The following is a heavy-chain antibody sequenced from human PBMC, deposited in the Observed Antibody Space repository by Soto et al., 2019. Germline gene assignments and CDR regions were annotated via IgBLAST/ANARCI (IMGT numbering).Heavy chain of an antibody. D-gene: IGHD2-2*01. Sequence: ASVKVSCKASGGTFSSYAISWVRQAPGQGLEWMGGIIPIFGTANYAQKFQGRVTITADESRSTAYMELSSLRSEDTAVYYCAREDVVVPAAISYYYGMDVWGQGTTVTVSS. CDR2: IIPIFGTA. CDR3: AREDVVVPAAISYYYGMDV. J-gene: IGHJ6*02. CDR1: GGTFSSYA. V-gene: IGHV1-69*13.